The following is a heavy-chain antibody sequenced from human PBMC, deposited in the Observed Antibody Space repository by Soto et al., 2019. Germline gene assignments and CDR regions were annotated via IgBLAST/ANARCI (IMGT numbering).Heavy chain of an antibody. CDR1: GGSISSYY. CDR3: ARDHAFDI. Sequence: SETLSLTCTVSGGSISSYYWSWIRQPPGKGLEWIGYIYYSGSTKYNPSLKSRLTISIDTSKNQFSLKLSSVTAADTAVYYCARDHAFDIWGQGTMVTVSS. J-gene: IGHJ3*02. V-gene: IGHV4-59*01. CDR2: IYYSGST.